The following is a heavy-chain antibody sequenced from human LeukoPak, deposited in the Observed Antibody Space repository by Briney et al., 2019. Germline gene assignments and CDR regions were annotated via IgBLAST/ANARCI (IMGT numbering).Heavy chain of an antibody. CDR1: GFTFSSYA. J-gene: IGHJ4*02. CDR2: ISGSGGST. V-gene: IGHV3-23*01. Sequence: GGSLRLSCAASGFTFSSYAMSWVRQAPGKGLEWVSAISGSGGSTYYADSVKGRFTISRDNSKHTLYLQMNSLRAEDMAVYYCAKAADYYDSSGYYVPFDYWGQGTLVTVSS. CDR3: AKAADYYDSSGYYVPFDY. D-gene: IGHD3-22*01.